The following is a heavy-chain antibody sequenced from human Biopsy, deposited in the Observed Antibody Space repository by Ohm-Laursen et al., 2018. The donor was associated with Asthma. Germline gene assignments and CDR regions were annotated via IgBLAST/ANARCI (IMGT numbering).Heavy chain of an antibody. CDR3: ARGQGRGIQLWSLDP. CDR1: GGSISSDY. Sequence: GTLSLTCTVSGGSISSDYWSWLRQSPGKGLEWIGYIHNSGNTNYNPSLKSRVTISLDTFKNHFSLRLSFVTAADTAVYFCARGQGRGIQLWSLDPWGQGILVTVSS. J-gene: IGHJ5*02. V-gene: IGHV4-59*01. D-gene: IGHD5-18*01. CDR2: IHNSGNT.